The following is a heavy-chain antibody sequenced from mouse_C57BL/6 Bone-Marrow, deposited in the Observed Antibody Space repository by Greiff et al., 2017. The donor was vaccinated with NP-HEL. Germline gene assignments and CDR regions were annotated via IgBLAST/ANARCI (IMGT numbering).Heavy chain of an antibody. V-gene: IGHV1-59*01. Sequence: QVQLKQPGAELVRPGTSVKLSCKASGYTFTSYWMHWVKQRPGQGLEWIGVIDPSDSYTNYNQKFKGKATLTVDTSSSTAYMQLSSLTSEDSAVYYCGRVRGGTRGDYWGQGTTLTVSS. J-gene: IGHJ2*01. CDR3: GRVRGGTRGDY. CDR2: IDPSDSYT. CDR1: GYTFTSYW. D-gene: IGHD3-2*02.